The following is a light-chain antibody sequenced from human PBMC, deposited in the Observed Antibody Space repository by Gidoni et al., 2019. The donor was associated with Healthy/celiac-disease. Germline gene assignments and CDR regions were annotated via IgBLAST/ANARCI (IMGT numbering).Light chain of an antibody. V-gene: IGLV3-1*01. CDR2: QDS. J-gene: IGLJ2*01. Sequence: SYELTQPPSVSVSPVPTASITCSGDKLGDKYACWYQQKPGQSPVLVIYQDSKRPSGIPERFSGSNSGNTATLTISGTQAMDEADYYCQAWDSSTAEFGGGTKLTVL. CDR1: KLGDKY. CDR3: QAWDSSTAE.